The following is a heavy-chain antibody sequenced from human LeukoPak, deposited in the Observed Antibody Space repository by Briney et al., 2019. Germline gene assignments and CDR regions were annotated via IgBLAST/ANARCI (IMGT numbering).Heavy chain of an antibody. D-gene: IGHD2-21*02. CDR3: ARTRLRGDPFDY. J-gene: IGHJ4*02. Sequence: SETLSLTCSVSGDSINNGGFYWSWIRRLPGKGLEWIGFIFYSGNTYYNPSLKSRSTISVDTSNSQFSLKLNYVTAADTAVYYCARTRLRGDPFDYWGQGTLVTVSS. CDR1: GDSINNGGFY. V-gene: IGHV4-31*03. CDR2: IFYSGNT.